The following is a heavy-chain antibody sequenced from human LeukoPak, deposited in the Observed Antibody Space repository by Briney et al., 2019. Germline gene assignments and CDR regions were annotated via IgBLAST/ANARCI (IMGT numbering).Heavy chain of an antibody. CDR3: AREEYDSSGYLGY. Sequence: PSETLSLTCTVSGGSISSYYWSWIRQPPGKGLEWIGEINHSGSTNYNPSLKSRVTISVDTSKNQFSLKLSSVTAADTAVYYCAREEYDSSGYLGYWGQGTLVTVSS. CDR1: GGSISSYY. D-gene: IGHD3-22*01. V-gene: IGHV4-34*01. CDR2: INHSGST. J-gene: IGHJ4*02.